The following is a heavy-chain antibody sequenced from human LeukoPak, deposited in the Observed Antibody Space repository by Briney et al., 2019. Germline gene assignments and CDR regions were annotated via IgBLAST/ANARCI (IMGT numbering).Heavy chain of an antibody. V-gene: IGHV3-23*01. Sequence: GGSLRLSCVASGFTFTDFAMNWVRQVPGKGPEWVSHIGGGGVDREYEESVKGRFTVSRDNSRNSLYLQMNSLRGEDTAIYYCVKDSIEWNGVYDAFDVWGQGTKVTVAS. D-gene: IGHD2-8*01. J-gene: IGHJ3*01. CDR2: IGGGGVDR. CDR1: GFTFTDFA. CDR3: VKDSIEWNGVYDAFDV.